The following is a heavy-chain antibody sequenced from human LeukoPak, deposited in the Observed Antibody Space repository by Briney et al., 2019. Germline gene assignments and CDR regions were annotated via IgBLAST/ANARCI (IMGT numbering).Heavy chain of an antibody. J-gene: IGHJ3*02. V-gene: IGHV3-48*01. CDR1: GFTFSSYS. CDR3: ARARPGDAFDI. CDR2: ISSSSSTI. Sequence: GGSLRLSCAASGFTFSSYSMNWVRQAPGKGLEWVSYISSSSSTIYYADSVKGRFTISRDNAKNSLYLQMNSLRAEDTAVYYCARARPGDAFDIWGQGTMVTVPS.